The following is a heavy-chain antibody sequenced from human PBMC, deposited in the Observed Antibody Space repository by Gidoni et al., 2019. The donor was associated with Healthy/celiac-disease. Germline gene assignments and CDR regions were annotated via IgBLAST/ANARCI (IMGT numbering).Heavy chain of an antibody. CDR1: GGPFSSYA. D-gene: IGHD3-10*01. J-gene: IGHJ5*02. V-gene: IGHV1-69*01. Sequence: QAQLVQPGAEVKNPGASGKVACRAPGGPFSSYAISWVRQAPGQGLEGMGGIIPSFGTANYAQKFQGRVTITADESTSTAYMELSSLRSEDTAVYYCARGNSITMASWFDPWGQGTLVTVSS. CDR3: ARGNSITMASWFDP. CDR2: IIPSFGTA.